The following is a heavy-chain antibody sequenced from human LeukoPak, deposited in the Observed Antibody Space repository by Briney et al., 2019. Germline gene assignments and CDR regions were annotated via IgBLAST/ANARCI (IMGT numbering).Heavy chain of an antibody. V-gene: IGHV3-15*07. CDR1: GFTFSNAY. Sequence: GGSLRLSCAASGFTFSNAYMNWVRQAPGKGLEWVGRIKPKTDCETTEYAAPVKDRFSISRDDSKSMMYLQMNSLKTEDTAVYYCIPPLPYSAQGGQGTLVTVSS. D-gene: IGHD2-21*01. CDR3: IPPLPYSAQ. J-gene: IGHJ4*02. CDR2: IKPKTDCETT.